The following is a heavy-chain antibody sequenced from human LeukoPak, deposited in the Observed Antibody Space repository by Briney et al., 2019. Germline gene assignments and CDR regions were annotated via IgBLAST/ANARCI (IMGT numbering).Heavy chain of an antibody. CDR1: GFTFSSYA. J-gene: IGHJ3*02. CDR3: ARDGIQRTRQGHRNAFDI. V-gene: IGHV3-21*01. D-gene: IGHD5-18*01. CDR2: ISSSSSYI. Sequence: PGGSLRLSCAASGFTFSSYAMSWVRQAPGKGLEWVSSISSSSSYIYYADSVKGRFTISRDNAKNSLYLQMNSLRAEDTAVYYCARDGIQRTRQGHRNAFDIWGQGTMVTVSS.